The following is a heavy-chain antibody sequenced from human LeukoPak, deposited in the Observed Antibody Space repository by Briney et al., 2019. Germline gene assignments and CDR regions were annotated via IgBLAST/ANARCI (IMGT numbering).Heavy chain of an antibody. D-gene: IGHD2-2*01. CDR2: ISGSGGST. Sequence: GGSLRLSCAASGFTFSSYAMSWVRQAPGKGLEWVSAISGSGGSTYYADSVKGRFTISRDNSKNTLYLQMNSLRAEDTAVYYCAKDPPTLFRSAAPWGVDYWGQGTLVTVSS. J-gene: IGHJ4*02. V-gene: IGHV3-23*01. CDR3: AKDPPTLFRSAAPWGVDY. CDR1: GFTFSSYA.